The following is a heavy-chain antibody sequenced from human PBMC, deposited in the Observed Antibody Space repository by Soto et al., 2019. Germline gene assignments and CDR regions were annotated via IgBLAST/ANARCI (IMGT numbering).Heavy chain of an antibody. CDR1: GFTFNNYN. J-gene: IGHJ2*01. D-gene: IGHD6-19*01. V-gene: IGHV3-21*01. CDR2: FSSSSGHI. Sequence: LRLSCAASGFTFNNYNMNWVRQAPGKGLEWVSSFSSSSGHIYYADSVKGRFTISRDNAKNSLFLQMNSLRAEDTAVYYCARDPRYSSGWYWYFDLWGRGTLVTVSS. CDR3: ARDPRYSSGWYWYFDL.